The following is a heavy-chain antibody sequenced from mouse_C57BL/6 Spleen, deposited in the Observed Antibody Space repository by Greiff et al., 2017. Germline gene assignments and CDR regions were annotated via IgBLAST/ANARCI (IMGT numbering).Heavy chain of an antibody. V-gene: IGHV1-15*01. D-gene: IGHD1-1*01. CDR3: TRYPLITTVVVSYYFDY. J-gene: IGHJ2*01. CDR1: GYTFTDYE. CDR2: IDPETGGT. Sequence: QVQLKESGAELVRPGASVTLSCKASGYTFTDYEMHWVKQTPVHGLEWIGAIDPETGGTAYNQKFKGKAILTADKSSSTAYMELRSLTSEDSAVYYCTRYPLITTVVVSYYFDYWGKGTTLTVSS.